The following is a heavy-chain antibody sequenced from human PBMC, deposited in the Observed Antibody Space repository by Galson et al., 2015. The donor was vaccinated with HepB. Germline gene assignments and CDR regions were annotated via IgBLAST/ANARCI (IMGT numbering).Heavy chain of an antibody. J-gene: IGHJ6*02. D-gene: IGHD2-15*01. CDR1: GFTFSSYS. Sequence: SLRLSCAASGFTFSSYSMNWVRQAPGKGLEWVSSISSSSSYIYYADSVKGRFTISRDNAKNSLYLQMNSLRAEDTAVYYCARGGGAASGMDVWGQGTTVTVSS. V-gene: IGHV3-21*01. CDR3: ARGGGAASGMDV. CDR2: ISSSSSYI.